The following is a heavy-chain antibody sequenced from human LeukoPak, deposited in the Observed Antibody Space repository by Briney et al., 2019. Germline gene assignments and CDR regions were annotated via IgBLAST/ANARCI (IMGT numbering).Heavy chain of an antibody. Sequence: PGRSLRLSCAASGFTFSSYGMHWVRQAPGKGAEWVAVIWHDGSNKYYADSVKGRFTISRDDSKNTLYLQMNSLRAEDTAVYYCAKDRSVAAPLYYFDYWSQGTLVTVSS. CDR3: AKDRSVAAPLYYFDY. V-gene: IGHV3-33*06. D-gene: IGHD3-3*01. J-gene: IGHJ4*02. CDR1: GFTFSSYG. CDR2: IWHDGSNK.